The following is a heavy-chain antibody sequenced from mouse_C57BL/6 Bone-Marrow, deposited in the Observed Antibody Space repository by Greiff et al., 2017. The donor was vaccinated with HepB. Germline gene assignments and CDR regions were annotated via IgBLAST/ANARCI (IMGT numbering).Heavy chain of an antibody. J-gene: IGHJ3*01. CDR1: GYTFTSYW. D-gene: IGHD2-1*01. CDR2: IDPSDSYT. CDR3: AKAYGNYEAWFAY. Sequence: QVQLQQPGAELVRPGPSVKLSCKASGYTFTSYWMHWVKQRPGQGLEWIGVIDPSDSYTNYNQKFKGKATLTVDTSSSTAYMQLSSLTSEDSAVYYCAKAYGNYEAWFAYWGQGTLVTVSA. V-gene: IGHV1-59*01.